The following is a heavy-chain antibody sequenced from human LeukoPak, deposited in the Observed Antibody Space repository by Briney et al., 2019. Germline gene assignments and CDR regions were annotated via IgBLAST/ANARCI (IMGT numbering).Heavy chain of an antibody. CDR1: GYTFTSYY. CDR2: INPSGGST. CDR3: ARDLCSGGGCLYYFDY. V-gene: IGHV1-46*01. J-gene: IGHJ4*02. D-gene: IGHD2-15*01. Sequence: ASVKVSCKASGYTFTSYYMHWVRQAPGQGLEWMGIINPSGGSTSYAQKFQGRVTMTRDTSTSTVYMELSSLRSEDTAVYYCARDLCSGGGCLYYFDYWGQGTLVTVSS.